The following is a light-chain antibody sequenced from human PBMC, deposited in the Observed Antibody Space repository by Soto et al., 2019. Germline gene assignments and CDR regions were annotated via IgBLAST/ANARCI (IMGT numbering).Light chain of an antibody. CDR2: AAS. CDR3: QQNGSSSWT. CDR1: QSIDSYY. J-gene: IGKJ1*01. V-gene: IGKV3-20*01. Sequence: DIVLTQSPGSVSLSPGERPTLSCRASQSIDSYYLAWYQQRPGTAPMILIFAASSSARGVPDRFSGSGSGTEFTLTISRLEPGDFAVYYCQQNGSSSWTFGQGTKVEIK.